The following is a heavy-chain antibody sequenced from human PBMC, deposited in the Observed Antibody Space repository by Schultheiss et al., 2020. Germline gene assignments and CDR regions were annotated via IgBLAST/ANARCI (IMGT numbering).Heavy chain of an antibody. CDR1: GGSVSSGSYY. Sequence: AETLSLTCTVSGGSVSSGSYYWSWIRQPPGKGLEWIGYIYYSGSTNYNPSLKSRVTISVDTSMNQFSLKLSSVTAADAAVYYCARVGICSGGSCYSYYYYYMDVWRTGSTGTV. D-gene: IGHD2-15*01. V-gene: IGHV4-61*01. CDR2: IYYSGST. CDR3: ARVGICSGGSCYSYYYYYMDV. J-gene: IGHJ6*03.